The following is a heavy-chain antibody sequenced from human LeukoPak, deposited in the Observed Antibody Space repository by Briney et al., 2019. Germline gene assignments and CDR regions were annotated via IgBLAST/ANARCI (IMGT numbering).Heavy chain of an antibody. CDR3: ASSCSSTSCHHDY. CDR1: GFTFSSYW. D-gene: IGHD2-2*01. J-gene: IGHJ4*02. V-gene: IGHV3-7*01. Sequence: GSLRLSCAASGFTFSSYWMSWVRQAPGKGLEWVANIKQDGSEKYYVDSVKGRFTISRDNAKNSLYLQMNSLRAEDTAVYYCASSCSSTSCHHDYWGQGTLVTVSS. CDR2: IKQDGSEK.